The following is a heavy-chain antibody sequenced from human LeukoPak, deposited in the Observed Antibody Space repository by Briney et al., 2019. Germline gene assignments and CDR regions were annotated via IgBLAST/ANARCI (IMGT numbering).Heavy chain of an antibody. CDR2: ISGSGGST. D-gene: IGHD6-19*01. Sequence: GRSLRLSCAASGFTFSSYAMSWVRQAPGKGLEWVSAISGSGGSTYYADSVKGRFTIPRDNSKNTLYLQMNSLRAEDTAVYYCAKDEDLTSGWPFDYWGQGTLVTVSS. CDR3: AKDEDLTSGWPFDY. V-gene: IGHV3-23*01. J-gene: IGHJ4*02. CDR1: GFTFSSYA.